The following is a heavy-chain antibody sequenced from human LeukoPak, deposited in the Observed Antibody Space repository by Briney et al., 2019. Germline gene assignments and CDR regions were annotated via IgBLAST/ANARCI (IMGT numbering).Heavy chain of an antibody. J-gene: IGHJ4*02. Sequence: AAVKVSCQASGYSVTSYGIMWVGQAAGQGLEWMGWISAYNGNTNYPQKFQGRFTMTTATSTNTAYMELRSLRSDDTAVYYCARVRRELLDYSFDYWGQGTLVTVSS. CDR3: ARVRRELLDYSFDY. V-gene: IGHV1-18*01. CDR2: ISAYNGNT. CDR1: GYSVTSYG. D-gene: IGHD1-7*01.